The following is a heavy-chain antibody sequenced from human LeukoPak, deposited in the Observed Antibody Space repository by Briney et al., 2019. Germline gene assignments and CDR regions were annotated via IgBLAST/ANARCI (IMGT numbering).Heavy chain of an antibody. J-gene: IGHJ3*02. CDR1: GGSISSYY. V-gene: IGHV4-59*08. CDR2: IYYSGST. D-gene: IGHD5-18*01. Sequence: ASETLSLTCTVSGGSISSYYWSWIRQPPGKGLEWIGYIYYSGSTNYNPSLKSRVTISVDTSKNQFSLKLSSVTAADTAVYYCARRDTAMAQPAFDIWGQGTTVTVSS. CDR3: ARRDTAMAQPAFDI.